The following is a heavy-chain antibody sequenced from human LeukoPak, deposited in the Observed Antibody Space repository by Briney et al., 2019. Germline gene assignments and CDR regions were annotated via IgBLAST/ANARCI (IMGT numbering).Heavy chain of an antibody. Sequence: SETLSLTCSVSGGSVSSDSHYWSWLRQPPGKGLEWIGYIYYSERTNYNPSLESRVAISVDTSKNQFSLKLTSVTAADTAVYYCARARYVNSFYAFDIWGQGTLVTVSS. V-gene: IGHV4-61*01. CDR1: GGSVSSDSHY. D-gene: IGHD3-9*01. J-gene: IGHJ3*02. CDR3: ARARYVNSFYAFDI. CDR2: IYYSERT.